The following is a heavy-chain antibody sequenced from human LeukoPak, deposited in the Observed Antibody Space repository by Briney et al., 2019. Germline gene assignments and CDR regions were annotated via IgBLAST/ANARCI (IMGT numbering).Heavy chain of an antibody. D-gene: IGHD3-16*01. CDR3: AREDDYVWGSYETYYMDV. CDR1: GFTFSSYS. Sequence: GSLRLSCAASGFTFSSYSMNWVRQAPGKGLEWVSSISSSSSYIYYADSVKGRFTISRDNAKNSLYLQMNSLRAEDTAVYYCAREDDYVWGSYETYYMDVWGKGTTVTVSS. CDR2: ISSSSSYI. V-gene: IGHV3-21*01. J-gene: IGHJ6*03.